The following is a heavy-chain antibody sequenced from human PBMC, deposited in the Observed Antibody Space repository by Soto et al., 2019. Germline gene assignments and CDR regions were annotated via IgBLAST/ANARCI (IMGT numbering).Heavy chain of an antibody. CDR2: IKQDGSEK. V-gene: IGHV3-7*01. CDR3: ARVLGRGYSGFPPGY. CDR1: GFTFGSYL. D-gene: IGHD5-12*01. Sequence: GGSLRLSCAASGFTFGSYLMSWVRQAPGKGLEWVANIKQDGSEKYYVDSVKGRFTISRDNAKNSLYLQMNSLRAEDTAVYYCARVLGRGYSGFPPGYWGQGTLVTVSS. J-gene: IGHJ4*02.